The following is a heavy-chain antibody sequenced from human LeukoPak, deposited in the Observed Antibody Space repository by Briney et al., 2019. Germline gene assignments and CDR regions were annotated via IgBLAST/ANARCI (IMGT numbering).Heavy chain of an antibody. CDR1: GGSISSYY. CDR2: IYYSGST. CDR3: ARRTYFYDSSGYYFDY. V-gene: IGHV4-59*01. J-gene: IGHJ4*02. Sequence: PSETLSLTCTISGGSISSYYWSWIRQPPGKGLECIGYIYYSGSTNYNPSLKSRVTISVDTSKNQFSLKLSSVTAADTAVYYCARRTYFYDSSGYYFDYWGQGTLVTVSS. D-gene: IGHD3-22*01.